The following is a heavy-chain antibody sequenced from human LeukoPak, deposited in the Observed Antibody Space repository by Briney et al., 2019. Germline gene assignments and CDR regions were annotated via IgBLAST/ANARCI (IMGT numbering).Heavy chain of an antibody. J-gene: IGHJ3*02. CDR1: GFTFLDDT. Sequence: GGSLRLSCAASGFTFLDDTFHWVRQPPGKGLEWVSLINGDGGITYYADSVKGRFIVSRDNSKNSLYLQISRLRTEDTALYYCAKSADHLSPQTFDIWGQGTLVIVSS. CDR3: AKSADHLSPQTFDI. CDR2: INGDGGIT. V-gene: IGHV3-43*02.